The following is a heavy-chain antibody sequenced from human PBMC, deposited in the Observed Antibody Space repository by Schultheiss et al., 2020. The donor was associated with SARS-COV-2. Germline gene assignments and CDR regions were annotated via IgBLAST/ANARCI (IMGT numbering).Heavy chain of an antibody. Sequence: GGSLRLSCAASGFTVSSNYMSWVRQAPGKGLEWVSLITSGGITYYADSVKGRFTISRDISKNTLYLQMSSLRAEDTAVYYCATAGYPGVPLAVNFDYWGQGTLVTVSS. D-gene: IGHD2-8*01. CDR2: ITSGGIT. CDR3: ATAGYPGVPLAVNFDY. CDR1: GFTVSSNY. J-gene: IGHJ4*02. V-gene: IGHV3-53*01.